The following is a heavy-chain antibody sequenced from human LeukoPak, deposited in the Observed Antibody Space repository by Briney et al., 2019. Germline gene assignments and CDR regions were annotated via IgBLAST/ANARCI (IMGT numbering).Heavy chain of an antibody. D-gene: IGHD3-22*01. CDR2: INLDGSEI. CDR1: GFVFGHSW. Sequence: GGVLRLSCEASGFVFGHSWMSWVRQAPGKGLEWVANINLDGSEINYLDSLTGRLTISRDNAKDSLYLQMNGLRAEDTAVYFCVRDRGYSTFDYWGQGTLVTVSS. V-gene: IGHV3-7*03. CDR3: VRDRGYSTFDY. J-gene: IGHJ4*02.